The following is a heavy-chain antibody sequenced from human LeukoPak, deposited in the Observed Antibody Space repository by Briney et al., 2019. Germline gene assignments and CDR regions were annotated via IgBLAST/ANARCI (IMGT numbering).Heavy chain of an antibody. CDR3: ARMRPALLAAAGTGFDY. CDR2: ISAYNGNT. J-gene: IGHJ4*02. CDR1: GYTFTSYG. Sequence: ASVKVSCKASGYTFTSYGISWLRQAPGQGLESMGWISAYNGNTNYAQKLQGRVTMTTDTSTSTAYMELRSLRSDDTAVYYCARMRPALLAAAGTGFDYWGQGTLVTVSS. D-gene: IGHD6-13*01. V-gene: IGHV1-18*01.